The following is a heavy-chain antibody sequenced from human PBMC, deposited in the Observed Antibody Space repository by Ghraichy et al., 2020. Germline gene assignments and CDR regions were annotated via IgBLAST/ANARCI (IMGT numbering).Heavy chain of an antibody. V-gene: IGHV1-69*13. J-gene: IGHJ4*02. CDR2: IIPIFGTA. D-gene: IGHD1-7*01. CDR3: ARAPLGFTGTTDLYYFDY. CDR1: GGTFSSYA. Sequence: SVKVSCKASGGTFSSYAISWVRQAPGQGLEWMGGIIPIFGTANYAQKFQGRVTITADESTSTAYMELSSLRSEDTAVYYCARAPLGFTGTTDLYYFDYWGQGTLVTVSS.